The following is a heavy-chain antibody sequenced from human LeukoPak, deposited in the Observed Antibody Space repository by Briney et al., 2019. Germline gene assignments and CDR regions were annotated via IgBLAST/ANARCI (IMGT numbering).Heavy chain of an antibody. CDR1: GYTFTTYA. Sequence: ASVKVSCKASGYTFTTYAMHWVRQAPGQRLEWMGWINAGNGNTKYSQEFQGRVTITRDTSASTAYMELSSLRSEDMAVYYGARGGGNYYDSSGYGNWLDPWGQGTLVTVSS. J-gene: IGHJ5*02. D-gene: IGHD3-22*01. CDR3: ARGGGNYYDSSGYGNWLDP. CDR2: INAGNGNT. V-gene: IGHV1-3*03.